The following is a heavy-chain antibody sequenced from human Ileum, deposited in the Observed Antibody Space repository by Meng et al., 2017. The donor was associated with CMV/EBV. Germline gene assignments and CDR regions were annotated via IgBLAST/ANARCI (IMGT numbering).Heavy chain of an antibody. Sequence: SINNFDYFWKWIRQPPGKGLEYIGYIFYSGATYSNPSLRGRVTISVDTSKNQFSLKLSSVTAADTAVYYCAREMSYGSSASATAFDYWGQGALVTVSS. D-gene: IGHD2-2*01. J-gene: IGHJ4*02. CDR3: AREMSYGSSASATAFDY. CDR2: IFYSGAT. CDR1: SINNFDYF. V-gene: IGHV4-30-4*01.